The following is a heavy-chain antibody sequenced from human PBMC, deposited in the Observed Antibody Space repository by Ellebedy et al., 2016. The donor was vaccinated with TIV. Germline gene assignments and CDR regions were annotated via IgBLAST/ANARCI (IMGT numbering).Heavy chain of an antibody. Sequence: SETLSLTCTVSGGSISSYYWSWIRQPPGKGLEWIGYIYYSGSTNYNPSLKSRVTISVDTSKNQFSLKLSSVTAADTAVYYCAKGGYCTNGVCEPLDYWGQGTLVTVSS. CDR3: AKGGYCTNGVCEPLDY. V-gene: IGHV4-59*12. CDR1: GGSISSYY. J-gene: IGHJ4*02. D-gene: IGHD2-8*01. CDR2: IYYSGST.